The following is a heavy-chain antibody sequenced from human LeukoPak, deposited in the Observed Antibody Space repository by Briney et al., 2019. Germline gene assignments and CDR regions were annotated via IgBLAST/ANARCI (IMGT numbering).Heavy chain of an antibody. CDR2: ISYDGSNK. CDR1: GFTFSSYA. Sequence: GRSLRLSCAASGFTFSSYAMHWVRQAPGKGLEWVAVISYDGSNKYYADSVKGRFTISRDNSKNTLYLQMNSLRAEDTAVYYCVRGIAGFDYWGQGTLVTVSS. J-gene: IGHJ4*02. D-gene: IGHD6-13*01. V-gene: IGHV3-30-3*01. CDR3: VRGIAGFDY.